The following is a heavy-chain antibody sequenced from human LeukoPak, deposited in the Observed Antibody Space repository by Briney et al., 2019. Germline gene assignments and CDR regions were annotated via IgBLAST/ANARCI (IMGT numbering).Heavy chain of an antibody. J-gene: IGHJ4*02. D-gene: IGHD6-13*01. CDR1: GYTFTGQY. CDR2: ITPNSGGA. Sequence: ASVKVSCKASGYTFTGQYLHWVRQAPGQGLEWMGWITPNSGGANYAQKFQGRVTMTRDTSISTAYMELSRLRSDDTAVYYCAREEVIAAAGPTLDYWGQGALVTVSS. V-gene: IGHV1-2*02. CDR3: AREEVIAAAGPTLDY.